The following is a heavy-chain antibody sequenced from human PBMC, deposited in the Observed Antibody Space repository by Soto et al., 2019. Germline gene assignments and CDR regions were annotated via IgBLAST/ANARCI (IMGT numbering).Heavy chain of an antibody. CDR1: GFTFNDYS. V-gene: IGHV3-21*01. Sequence: GSLRLTCEASGFTFNDYSMDWVRRAPEKGLEWVSSISSSGTYIYYADSVKGRFAISRDNANNVMYLQMDTLRAEDTAVYYCVRAGHVFDVHYYGTDLWGKGPTVTVSS. CDR2: ISSSGTYI. D-gene: IGHD3-10*01. J-gene: IGHJ6*04. CDR3: VRAGHVFDVHYYGTDL.